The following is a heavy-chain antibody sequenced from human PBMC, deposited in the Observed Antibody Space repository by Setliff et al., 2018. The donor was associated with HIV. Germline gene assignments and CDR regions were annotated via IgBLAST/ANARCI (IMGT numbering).Heavy chain of an antibody. D-gene: IGHD3-10*01. V-gene: IGHV4-31*03. Sequence: SETLSLTCSVSGGSLISGGYYWSWIRQHPGKGLEWIGYVYYTGKTYYNPSLESRVTLSIDTSKNQFSLKLSSVTAADTDVYYCARDRYAGEIDYWGQGTLVTVSS. CDR1: GGSLISGGYY. CDR3: ARDRYAGEIDY. CDR2: VYYTGKT. J-gene: IGHJ4*02.